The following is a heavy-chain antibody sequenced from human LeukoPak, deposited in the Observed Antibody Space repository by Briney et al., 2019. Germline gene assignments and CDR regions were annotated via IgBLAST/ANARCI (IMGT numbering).Heavy chain of an antibody. V-gene: IGHV4-39*07. CDR3: ARGHPYYYDSSGYYLVNWFDP. Sequence: SETLSLTCSVSGGSISGSSYCWGWIRQPPGTGLEWIGSIYYSGRTYYNPALKRRVTISIDTSKNQFSLKLSSVASADTAVYYCARGHPYYYDSSGYYLVNWFDPWGQGPLVTVSS. J-gene: IGHJ5*02. D-gene: IGHD3-22*01. CDR2: IYYSGRT. CDR1: GGSISGSSYC.